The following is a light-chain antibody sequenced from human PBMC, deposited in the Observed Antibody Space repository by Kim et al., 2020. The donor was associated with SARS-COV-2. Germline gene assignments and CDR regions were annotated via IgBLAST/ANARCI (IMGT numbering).Light chain of an antibody. CDR2: EAA. J-gene: IGKJ1*01. CDR3: QHYDNYSQT. CDR1: QRISNS. V-gene: IGKV1-5*01. Sequence: ASVGDRVTITCRASQRISNSLAWYQQRPGKAPTLLIYEAASLESGVPSRFSGTGSGTEFTLTISSLQPDDFATYYCQHYDNYSQTFGPGTKVDIK.